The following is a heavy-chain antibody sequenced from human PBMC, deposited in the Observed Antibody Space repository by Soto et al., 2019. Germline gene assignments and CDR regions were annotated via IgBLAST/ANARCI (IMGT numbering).Heavy chain of an antibody. V-gene: IGHV1-8*01. CDR2: MNPNSGNT. Sequence: ASVKVSCKASGYTFTSYDINWVRQATGQGLEWMGWMNPNSGNTGYAQKFQGRVTMTRNTSISTAFMELSSLRSEDTAVYYCARDYILSSSWYGGSDRFDPWGQGTLVTVSS. D-gene: IGHD6-13*01. CDR1: GYTFTSYD. CDR3: ARDYILSSSWYGGSDRFDP. J-gene: IGHJ5*02.